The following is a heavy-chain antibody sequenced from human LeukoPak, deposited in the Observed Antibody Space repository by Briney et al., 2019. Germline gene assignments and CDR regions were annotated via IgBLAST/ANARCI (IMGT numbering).Heavy chain of an antibody. D-gene: IGHD5-18*01. CDR3: ARDSGDSYGYFDY. CDR1: GFTVSSNY. V-gene: IGHV3-53*04. Sequence: PGGSLRLSCAASGFTVSSNYMSWVRQAPGKGLEWVSVIYSGGSTYYADSVKGRFTISRHNSKNTLYLQMNSLRAEDTAVYYCARDSGDSYGYFDYWGQRTLVTVSS. CDR2: IYSGGST. J-gene: IGHJ4*02.